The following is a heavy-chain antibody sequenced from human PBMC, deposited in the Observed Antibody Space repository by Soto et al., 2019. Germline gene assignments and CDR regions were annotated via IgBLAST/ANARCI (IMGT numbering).Heavy chain of an antibody. D-gene: IGHD5-18*01. CDR1: GGSISSSNW. J-gene: IGHJ6*02. CDR3: ARDTAMAETYYYYGMDV. V-gene: IGHV4-4*02. Sequence: QVQLQESGPGLVKPSGTLSLTCAVSGGSISSSNWWSWVRQPPGKGLEWIGEIYHSGSTNYNPSLKSRVTISVDKSKNQFSLKLSSVTAADTAVYYGARDTAMAETYYYYGMDVWGQGTTVTVSS. CDR2: IYHSGST.